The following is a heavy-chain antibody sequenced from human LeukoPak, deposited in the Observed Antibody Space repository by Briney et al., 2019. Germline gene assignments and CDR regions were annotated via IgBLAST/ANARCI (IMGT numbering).Heavy chain of an antibody. Sequence: DSVKVSCKASGYTFSGTGWYLYWLRQAPGQGLECMGWIYPYTGATHYAPKFQGRVAMTRDTSISTAYVELSRLRPDDTAVYYCARDGPAQMVDFDYWGRGTLVTVSS. CDR2: IYPYTGAT. D-gene: IGHD3-10*01. J-gene: IGHJ4*02. CDR1: GYTFSGTGWY. CDR3: ARDGPAQMVDFDY. V-gene: IGHV1-2*02.